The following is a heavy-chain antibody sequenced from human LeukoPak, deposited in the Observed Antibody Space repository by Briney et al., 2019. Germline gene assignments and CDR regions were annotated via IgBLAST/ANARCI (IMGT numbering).Heavy chain of an antibody. V-gene: IGHV3-74*01. CDR1: GFTFSDYW. Sequence: PGGSLRLSCAASGFTFSDYWLHWVRQAPGKGLVWVSRINSDGSSTSYADSVKGRFTISRDNAKNTLYLQMNSLRAEDTAVYYCARENDFWSGVNFDYWGQGTLVTVSS. D-gene: IGHD3-3*01. CDR2: INSDGSST. J-gene: IGHJ4*02. CDR3: ARENDFWSGVNFDY.